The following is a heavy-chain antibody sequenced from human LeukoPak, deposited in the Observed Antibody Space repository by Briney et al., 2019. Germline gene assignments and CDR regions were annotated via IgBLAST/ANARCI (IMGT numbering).Heavy chain of an antibody. CDR3: AREAITMVRGVFINQYYFDY. Sequence: GGSLRLSCAASGFTFSSYGMSWVRQAPGKGLEWVANIKQDGSEKYYVDSVTGRFTISRDNAKNSLYLQMNSLRAEDTAVYYCAREAITMVRGVFINQYYFDYWGQGILVTVSS. J-gene: IGHJ4*02. D-gene: IGHD3-10*01. CDR2: IKQDGSEK. V-gene: IGHV3-7*01. CDR1: GFTFSSYG.